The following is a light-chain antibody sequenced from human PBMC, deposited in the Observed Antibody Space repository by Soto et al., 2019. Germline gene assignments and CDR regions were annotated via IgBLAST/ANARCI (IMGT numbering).Light chain of an antibody. CDR1: QTIYSW. Sequence: DTQMTQSPSTLSASVGDRVTITCRASQTIYSWLAWYQQKPGQAPRLLIHKASTLETGVPSRFSGSGYGSAFTLIISSLQPDDFATYYCHQYNSYPRTFGQGTKVEV. CDR2: KAS. CDR3: HQYNSYPRT. V-gene: IGKV1-5*03. J-gene: IGKJ1*01.